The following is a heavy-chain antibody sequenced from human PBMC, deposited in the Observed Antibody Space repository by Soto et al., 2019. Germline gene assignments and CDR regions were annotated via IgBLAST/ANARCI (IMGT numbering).Heavy chain of an antibody. D-gene: IGHD1-1*01. CDR1: GYTFTTYG. Sequence: ASVKVSCKASGYTFTTYGISWVRQAPGQGLEWMGWISPYNGTTKYAEKFQGEMTMTTDTATSTAYMDLRSLRSDDTAVYYCARDGERDTGLNFYYYLHGMDAWGQGTRVTV. V-gene: IGHV1-18*04. CDR3: ARDGERDTGLNFYYYLHGMDA. J-gene: IGHJ6*02. CDR2: ISPYNGTT.